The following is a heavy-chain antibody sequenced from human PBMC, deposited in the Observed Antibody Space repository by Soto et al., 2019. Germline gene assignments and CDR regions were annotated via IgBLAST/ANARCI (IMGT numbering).Heavy chain of an antibody. CDR1: GYTFSNFW. D-gene: IGHD6-13*01. CDR3: ARSPRSSPYFDY. V-gene: IGHV5-51*01. CDR2: IYPGDHET. J-gene: IGHJ4*02. Sequence: PXDSLTISCQCSGYTFSNFWIGLVRQLPGKGLEWMGIIYPGDHETRYSPSFHGKVTISADKSINTAYLQWNSLEASDTAFYFCARSPRSSPYFDYWGQGALVTVSS.